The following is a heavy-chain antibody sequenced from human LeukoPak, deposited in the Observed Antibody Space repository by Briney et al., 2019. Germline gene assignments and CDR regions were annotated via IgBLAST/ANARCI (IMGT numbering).Heavy chain of an antibody. J-gene: IGHJ4*02. Sequence: ASVKVSCKVSGYTLTELSMHWVRQAPGKGLEWMGGFDPEDGETIYAQKFQGRVTMTEDTSTDTAYMELSSLRSGDTAVYYCATDTIAVAGTGFDYWGQGTLVTVSS. CDR1: GYTLTELS. D-gene: IGHD6-19*01. V-gene: IGHV1-24*01. CDR2: FDPEDGET. CDR3: ATDTIAVAGTGFDY.